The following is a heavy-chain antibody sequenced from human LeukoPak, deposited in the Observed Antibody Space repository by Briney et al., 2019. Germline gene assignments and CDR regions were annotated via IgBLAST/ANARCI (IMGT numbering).Heavy chain of an antibody. CDR3: ARHVDTATDYFDY. CDR1: GGTISSYY. J-gene: IGHJ4*02. V-gene: IGHV4-59*05. CDR2: IYYSGSS. Sequence: PSETLTLTCTVSGGTISSYYWSWLRQPPGKGLEWIGSIYYSGSSYYNPSLKSRCTISVPTSKNQCSLKLSSVTAADTAVYYCARHVDTATDYFDYWGQGTLVTVSS. D-gene: IGHD5-18*01.